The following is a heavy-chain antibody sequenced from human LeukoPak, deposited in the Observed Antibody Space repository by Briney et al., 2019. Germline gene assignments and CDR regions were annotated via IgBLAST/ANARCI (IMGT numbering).Heavy chain of an antibody. CDR2: IYYSGST. V-gene: IGHV4-59*08. J-gene: IGHJ3*02. D-gene: IGHD2-2*01. CDR3: ARGGYCSRTSCYFDAFDI. Sequence: SETLSLTCTVSGGSISHYYWSWIRQPPGKGLEWIGYIYYSGSTTYNPSLKSRVTISVDTSKNQFSLRLSSVTAADTAVYYCARGGYCSRTSCYFDAFDIWGQGTMVTVSS. CDR1: GGSISHYY.